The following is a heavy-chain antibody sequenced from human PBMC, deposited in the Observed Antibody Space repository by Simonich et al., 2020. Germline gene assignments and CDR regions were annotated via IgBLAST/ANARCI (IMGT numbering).Heavy chain of an antibody. CDR2: IKQDGVGK. V-gene: IGHV3-7*01. CDR1: GFTFSSYW. CDR3: AREGIAARDAFDI. J-gene: IGHJ3*02. Sequence: EVQLVESGGGLVQPGGSLRLSCAASGFTFSSYWMSGVRQAPGRGLDGVSNIKQDGVGKYLVDSVNGRFTISRDNAKNSLYLQMNSLRAEDTAVYYCAREGIAARDAFDIWGQGTMVTVSS. D-gene: IGHD6-6*01.